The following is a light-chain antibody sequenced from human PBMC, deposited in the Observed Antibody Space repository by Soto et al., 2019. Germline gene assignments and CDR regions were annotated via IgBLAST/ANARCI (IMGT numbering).Light chain of an antibody. CDR3: MQALQTPT. J-gene: IGKJ1*01. Sequence: DIVMTQSPRSLSVTPGEPASISCRSSQSLLHSNGYNYLDWYLQKPGQSPQVLIYVGSNRASGVPDRFSGSGSGTDFTLKISRVEAEDVGVYYCMQALQTPTFGQGTKV. CDR2: VGS. CDR1: QSLLHSNGYNY. V-gene: IGKV2-28*01.